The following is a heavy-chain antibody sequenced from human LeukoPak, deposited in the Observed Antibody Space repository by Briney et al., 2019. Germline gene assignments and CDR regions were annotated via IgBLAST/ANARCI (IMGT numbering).Heavy chain of an antibody. D-gene: IGHD4-23*01. CDR2: INPDSGGT. Sequence: ASVNVSCKASGYFFTDYYLHWVRQAHGQGLEWMARINPDSGGTNYAQKFQGRVTMTRDTSISTAYMELSRLTSDDTAVYYCASPPEVTRDDFDIWGQGTMVTVSS. J-gene: IGHJ3*02. CDR3: ASPPEVTRDDFDI. V-gene: IGHV1-2*06. CDR1: GYFFTDYY.